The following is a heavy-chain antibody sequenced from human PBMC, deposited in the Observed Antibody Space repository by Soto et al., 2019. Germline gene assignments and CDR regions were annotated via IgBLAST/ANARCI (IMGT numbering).Heavy chain of an antibody. Sequence: PGGSLRLSCAASGFTFSRYALHWVRQAPGKGLEWLAVISYDGGSKYYADPVKGRFTISRENSENTLFLQMNNLRVEDTALYFCARDHVIYCSGGSCYCDHWGQGTLGTV. J-gene: IGHJ5*02. D-gene: IGHD2-15*01. CDR2: ISYDGGSK. CDR1: GFTFSRYA. V-gene: IGHV3-30-3*01. CDR3: ARDHVIYCSGGSCYCDH.